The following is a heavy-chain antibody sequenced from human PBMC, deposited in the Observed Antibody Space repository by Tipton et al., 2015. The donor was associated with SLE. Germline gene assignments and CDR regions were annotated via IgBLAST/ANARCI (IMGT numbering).Heavy chain of an antibody. Sequence: TLSLTCTVSGDSISSAGYYWSWIRQPAGKGLEWIGRIYTSGRTNYNPSLKSRLTISEDTSKDQFSLKLSSVTAADTALYYCGRARVGMGYVFDIWGQGTMVTVSS. J-gene: IGHJ3*02. CDR1: GDSISSAGYY. D-gene: IGHD5-24*01. V-gene: IGHV4-61*02. CDR3: GRARVGMGYVFDI. CDR2: IYTSGRT.